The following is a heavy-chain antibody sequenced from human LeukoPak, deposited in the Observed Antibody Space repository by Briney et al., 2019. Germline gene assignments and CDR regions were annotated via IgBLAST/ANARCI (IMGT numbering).Heavy chain of an antibody. CDR2: INPNSGGT. CDR1: GYTFTGYY. D-gene: IGHD3-3*01. J-gene: IGHJ4*02. Sequence: ASVKVSCKASGYTFTGYYMHWVRQAPGQGLEWMGWINPNSGGTNYAQKFQGRVTMTRDTSISTAYMELSRLRSDDTAVYYCARDGKYYDFWSGPPTPSTFDYWGQGTPVTVSS. CDR3: ARDGKYYDFWSGPPTPSTFDY. V-gene: IGHV1-2*02.